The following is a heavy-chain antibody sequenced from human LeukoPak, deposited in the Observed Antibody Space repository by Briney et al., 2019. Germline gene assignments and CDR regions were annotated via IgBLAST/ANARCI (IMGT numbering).Heavy chain of an antibody. CDR3: VKGSSSSWRFDH. CDR1: GFTFSSYA. CDR2: ISSNGGST. D-gene: IGHD6-13*01. Sequence: PGGSLRLSCSASGFTFSSYAMHWVRQAPGKGLEYVSAISSNGGSTYYADSVKGRLTISRDNSKNTLYLQMSSLRAEDTAVYYCVKGSSSSWRFDHWGQGTLVTVSS. V-gene: IGHV3-64D*06. J-gene: IGHJ4*02.